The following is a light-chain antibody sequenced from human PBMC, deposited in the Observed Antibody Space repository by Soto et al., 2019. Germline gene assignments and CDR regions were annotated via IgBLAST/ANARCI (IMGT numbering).Light chain of an antibody. Sequence: QAVVTQGPSLTVSPGGTVTLTCGSSTGAVTSGHYPYWFQQKPGQAPRTLIYDTSNKHSWTPARFSGSLLGGKAALTLSGAQPEDEAEYYCLLSYSGAGGVVFGGGTKVTVL. CDR1: TGAVTSGHY. CDR2: DTS. V-gene: IGLV7-46*01. J-gene: IGLJ2*01. CDR3: LLSYSGAGGVV.